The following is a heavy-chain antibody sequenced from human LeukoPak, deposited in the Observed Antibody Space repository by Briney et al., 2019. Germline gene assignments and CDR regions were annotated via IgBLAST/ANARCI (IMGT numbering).Heavy chain of an antibody. D-gene: IGHD3-10*01. J-gene: IGHJ6*03. CDR1: GGSISSSSYY. V-gene: IGHV4-39*07. CDR2: INHSGGT. Sequence: SETLSLTCTVSGGSISSSSYYWGWIRQPPGKGLEWIGEINHSGGTNYNPSLKSRVTISVDTSKNQFSLKLSSVTAADTAVYYCARLAAPMVRGAKPLLIRHMDVWGKGTTVTVSS. CDR3: ARLAAPMVRGAKPLLIRHMDV.